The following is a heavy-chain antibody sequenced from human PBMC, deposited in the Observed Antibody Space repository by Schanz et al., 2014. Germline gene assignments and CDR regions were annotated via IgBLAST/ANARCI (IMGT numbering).Heavy chain of an antibody. CDR1: GFSFRKSA. Sequence: EVQLLESGGGLVQPGGSLRLSCAASGFSFRKSAMTWVRQAPGKGLEWVSIIYSGVSTYYADSVKGRFTISRDNSQNTLYLQMDSLRPEDTAVYFCAKDTGYCHGGACYCFEYWGLGILVTVSS. J-gene: IGHJ4*02. D-gene: IGHD2-8*02. CDR2: IIYSGVST. V-gene: IGHV3-23*03. CDR3: AKDTGYCHGGACYCFEY.